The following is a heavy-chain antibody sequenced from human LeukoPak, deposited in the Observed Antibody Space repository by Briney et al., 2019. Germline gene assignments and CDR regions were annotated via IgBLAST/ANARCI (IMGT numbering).Heavy chain of an antibody. D-gene: IGHD3-22*01. CDR1: GYTFTSYG. CDR3: ARDLGYYYDSLTQH. CDR2: ISAYNGNT. Sequence: ASVKVSCKASGYTFTSYGISWVRQAPGQGLEWMGWISAYNGNTNYAQKFQGRVTMTTDTSTSTAYLDLRSLRSDDTAVYYCARDLGYYYDSLTQHLGQGTLVTVSS. J-gene: IGHJ1*01. V-gene: IGHV1-18*01.